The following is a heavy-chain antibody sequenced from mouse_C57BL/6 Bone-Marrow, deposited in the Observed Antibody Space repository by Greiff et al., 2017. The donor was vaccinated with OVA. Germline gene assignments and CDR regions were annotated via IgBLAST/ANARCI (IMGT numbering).Heavy chain of an antibody. CDR3: ARQEGYYGSSYGYFDV. CDR1: GFTFSDYY. D-gene: IGHD1-1*01. V-gene: IGHV5-12*01. J-gene: IGHJ1*03. Sequence: EVKVEESGGGLVQPGGSLKLSCAASGFTFSDYYMYWVRQTPEKRLAWVAYISNGGGSTYYPDTVKGRFTIARDNAKNTLYLQMSRLKSEDTAMYYCARQEGYYGSSYGYFDVWGTGTTVTVAS. CDR2: ISNGGGST.